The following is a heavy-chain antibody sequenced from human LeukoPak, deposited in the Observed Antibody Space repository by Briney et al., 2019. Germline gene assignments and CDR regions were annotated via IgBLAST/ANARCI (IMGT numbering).Heavy chain of an antibody. Sequence: GSLRLSCAASGFTFSSYAMSWVRQAPGKGLEWVSVLYSGGTTYYADSVKSRFSISRDDSKNTLYLQLNSLRAEDTAVYYCARSSGNYLIFDFWGQGTLVTVSS. D-gene: IGHD1-26*01. J-gene: IGHJ4*02. CDR3: ARSSGNYLIFDF. V-gene: IGHV3-66*01. CDR2: LYSGGTT. CDR1: GFTFSSYA.